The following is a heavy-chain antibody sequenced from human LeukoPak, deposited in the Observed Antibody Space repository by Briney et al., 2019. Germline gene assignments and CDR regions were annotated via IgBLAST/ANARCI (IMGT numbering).Heavy chain of an antibody. D-gene: IGHD4-11*01. CDR1: GFTFSHYG. CDR3: AKDAQRGFDYSNSLDK. V-gene: IGHV3-33*06. Sequence: PVGSLRLSCVTSGFTFSHYGMHWVRQAPGKGLEWVAVIWSDGSNRYYGDPVKGRFTISRDNFQRTVYLQMDNLRAEDTAVYYCAKDAQRGFDYSNSLDKWGQGTLVTVSS. J-gene: IGHJ4*02. CDR2: IWSDGSNR.